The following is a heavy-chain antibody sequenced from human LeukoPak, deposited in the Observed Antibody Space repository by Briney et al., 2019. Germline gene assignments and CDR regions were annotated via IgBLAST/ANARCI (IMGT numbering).Heavy chain of an antibody. D-gene: IGHD3-22*01. Sequence: GGSLRLSCAASGFTFSSYGMHWVRQAPGKGLEWVAFIRYDGSNKYYAESVKGRFTISRDNSKNTLYLQMNSLRAEDTAVYYCARGVGGRYYDSSGFDWGQGTLVTVSS. CDR3: ARGVGGRYYDSSGFD. J-gene: IGHJ4*02. CDR1: GFTFSSYG. V-gene: IGHV3-30*02. CDR2: IRYDGSNK.